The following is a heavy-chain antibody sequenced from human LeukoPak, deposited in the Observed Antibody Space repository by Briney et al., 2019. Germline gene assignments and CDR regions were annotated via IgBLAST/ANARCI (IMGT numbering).Heavy chain of an antibody. D-gene: IGHD1-1*01. Sequence: GGSLRLSCSASGFTFSAYAMYWVRQAPGKGLEYVSGISSNGGSSFYADSVKGRFTISRDNSKNTLYLQMSSLRAEDTAVYYCVKITSVTGGDCWGQGTRLTVSS. CDR2: ISSNGGSS. V-gene: IGHV3-64D*09. CDR1: GFTFSAYA. J-gene: IGHJ4*02. CDR3: VKITSVTGGDC.